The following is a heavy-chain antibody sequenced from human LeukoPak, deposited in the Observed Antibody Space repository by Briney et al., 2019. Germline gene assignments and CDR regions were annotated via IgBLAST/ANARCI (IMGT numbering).Heavy chain of an antibody. J-gene: IGHJ4*02. D-gene: IGHD4-17*01. Sequence: GGSLRLSCAASGFTFSSYWMSWVRQVPGKGLEWVANIKQDGSEKYYVDSVKGRFTFSRDNAKNSLYLQMSSLRAEDTAVYYCARVDYGDYIDSWGRGTLVTVSS. V-gene: IGHV3-7*04. CDR3: ARVDYGDYIDS. CDR1: GFTFSSYW. CDR2: IKQDGSEK.